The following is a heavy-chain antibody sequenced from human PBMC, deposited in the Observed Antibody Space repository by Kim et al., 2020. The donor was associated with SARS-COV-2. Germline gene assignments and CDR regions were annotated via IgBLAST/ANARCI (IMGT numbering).Heavy chain of an antibody. Sequence: GESLKISCKGSGYSFTSYWISWVRQMPGKGLEWMGRIDPSDSYTNYSPSFQGHVTISADKSISTAYLQWSSLKASDTAMYYCASPSGVIIRSDAFDIWGQGTMVTVSS. V-gene: IGHV5-10-1*01. J-gene: IGHJ3*02. D-gene: IGHD3-10*01. CDR2: IDPSDSYT. CDR1: GYSFTSYW. CDR3: ASPSGVIIRSDAFDI.